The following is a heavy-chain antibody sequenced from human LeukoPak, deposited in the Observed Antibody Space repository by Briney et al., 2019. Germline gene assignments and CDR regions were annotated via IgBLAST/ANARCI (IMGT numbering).Heavy chain of an antibody. CDR1: GFTVSSNF. J-gene: IGHJ5*02. V-gene: IGHV3-53*01. CDR3: AKVRSTHHGDWFDP. CDR2: IYSGGKT. D-gene: IGHD3-16*01. Sequence: PGGSLRLSCAASGFTVSSNFLSWVRQAPGKGLEWVSVIYSGGKTYYADSVKGRFTISRDNSKNTLYLQMNSLRAEDTAVYYCAKVRSTHHGDWFDPWGQGTLVTVSS.